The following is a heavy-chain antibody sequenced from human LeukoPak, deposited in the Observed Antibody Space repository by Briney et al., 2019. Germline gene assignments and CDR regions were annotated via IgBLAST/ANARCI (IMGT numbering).Heavy chain of an antibody. D-gene: IGHD5-24*01. V-gene: IGHV3-23*01. Sequence: GGSLRLSCAASRFTFSSYGMTWVRKAPGKGLEWVSAISGSGGSTYYADSVKGRFTISRDNSKNTLYLQMNSLRAEDTAIYYCAKSLEMSTIGWFDPWGQGTLVTVSS. CDR1: RFTFSSYG. CDR2: ISGSGGST. J-gene: IGHJ5*02. CDR3: AKSLEMSTIGWFDP.